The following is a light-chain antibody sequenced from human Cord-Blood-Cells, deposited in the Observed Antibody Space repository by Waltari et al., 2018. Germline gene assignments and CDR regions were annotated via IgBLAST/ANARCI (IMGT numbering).Light chain of an antibody. J-gene: IGKJ5*01. V-gene: IGKV3-11*01. CDR2: DAS. CDR3: QPRSNWPRSST. Sequence: EIVLTQSPATLSLSPGERATLSCRASQSVSSYLAWYQQKPCQAPRLLIYDASNRATGLPARFRGSGSETDFTRTIRSLEPEDCAVYYCQPRSNWPRSSTFGHGTLLEI. CDR1: QSVSSY.